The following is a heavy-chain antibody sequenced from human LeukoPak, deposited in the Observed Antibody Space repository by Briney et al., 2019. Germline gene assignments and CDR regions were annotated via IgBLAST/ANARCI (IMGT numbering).Heavy chain of an antibody. D-gene: IGHD2-2*01. Sequence: PGGSLRLSCEASGFIFSTYAMNWVRQAPGKGLEWISYINSNSDTVHYSNSVEGRFTISRDNAKNSLYLQMNSLRAEDTAMYYCARDTRGESDYWGHGTLVTVSS. CDR1: GFIFSTYA. CDR2: INSNSDTV. CDR3: ARDTRGESDY. V-gene: IGHV3-48*04. J-gene: IGHJ4*01.